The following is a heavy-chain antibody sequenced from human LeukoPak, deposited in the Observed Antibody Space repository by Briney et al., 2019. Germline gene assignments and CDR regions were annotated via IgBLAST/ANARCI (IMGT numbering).Heavy chain of an antibody. D-gene: IGHD5-18*01. V-gene: IGHV3-48*01. CDR2: ISSSDSTM. CDR3: ARETRYTSDC. Sequence: GGSLRLSCAASGFTFNGYSMNWVRQAPGKGLEWISYISSSDSTMAYADSVRGRFTISRDNAKNSLYLQMNSLRVEDTAVYYCARETRYTSDCWGQGTLVTVSS. CDR1: GFTFNGYS. J-gene: IGHJ4*02.